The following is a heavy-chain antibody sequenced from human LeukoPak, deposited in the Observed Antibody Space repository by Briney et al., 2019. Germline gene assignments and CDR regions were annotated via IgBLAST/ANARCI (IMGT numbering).Heavy chain of an antibody. CDR2: IYYSGST. CDR3: ARAYCGGDCYLNWFDP. V-gene: IGHV4-39*01. D-gene: IGHD2-21*01. Sequence: PSETLSLTCTVSGGSISSSSYYWGWIRQPPGKGLEWSGSIYYSGSTYYNPSLKSRVTISVDTSKNQFSLKLSSVTAADTAVYYCARAYCGGDCYLNWFDPWGQGTLVTVSS. CDR1: GGSISSSSYY. J-gene: IGHJ5*02.